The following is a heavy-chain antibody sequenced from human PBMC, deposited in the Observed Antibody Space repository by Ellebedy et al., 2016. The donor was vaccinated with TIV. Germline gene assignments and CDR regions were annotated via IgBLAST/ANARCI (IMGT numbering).Heavy chain of an antibody. J-gene: IGHJ3*02. CDR1: GGSVIRSGPY. CDR2: LYYSGST. V-gene: IGHV4-39*02. Sequence: SDTLSLTXSVSGGSVIRSGPYCTWIRQPPGKGLEWIGGLYYSGSTWYNPSLKSRVTISVDTSKNHFSLRLRSVTAADTAVYYCATSAAIDAFDIWGQGTVVTVSS. CDR3: ATSAAIDAFDI. D-gene: IGHD6-25*01.